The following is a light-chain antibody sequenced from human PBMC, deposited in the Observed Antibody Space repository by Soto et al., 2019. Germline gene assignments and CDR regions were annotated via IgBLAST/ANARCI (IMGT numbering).Light chain of an antibody. J-gene: IGKJ2*01. CDR2: KTS. V-gene: IGKV1-5*03. Sequence: DIQMTQSPSTLSASVGERVTITCRASQSISSWLAWYQQKPGKAPKLLIYKTSSLESGVLSRFSGSGSGKEFTRTISSLQLDDFATYYCQQYNSYPVTFGQGTKREIK. CDR1: QSISSW. CDR3: QQYNSYPVT.